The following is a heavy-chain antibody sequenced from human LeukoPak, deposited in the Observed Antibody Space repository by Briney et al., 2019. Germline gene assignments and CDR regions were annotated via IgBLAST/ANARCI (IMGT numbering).Heavy chain of an antibody. CDR3: ARVGYDSSGYYTSYYYYGMDV. J-gene: IGHJ6*02. Sequence: GGSLRLSCAASGFTLSSYGMHWVRQAPGKGLEWVAVIWYDGSNKYYADSVKGRFTISRDNSKNTLYLQMNSLRAEDTAVYYCARVGYDSSGYYTSYYYYGMDVWGQGTTVTVSS. CDR2: IWYDGSNK. D-gene: IGHD3-22*01. V-gene: IGHV3-33*01. CDR1: GFTLSSYG.